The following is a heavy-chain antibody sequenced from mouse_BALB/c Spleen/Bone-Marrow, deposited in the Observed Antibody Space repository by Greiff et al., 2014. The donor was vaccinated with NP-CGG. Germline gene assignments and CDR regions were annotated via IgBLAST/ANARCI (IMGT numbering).Heavy chain of an antibody. J-gene: IGHJ4*01. CDR2: IYPGSGST. CDR1: GYTFTSYW. CDR3: TRDQVRRGYYYAMDY. V-gene: IGHV1S22*01. Sequence: LQQSGSELVRPGASVKLSCKASGYTFTSYWMHWVKQRHGQGLEWIGNIYPGSGSTNYDEKFKSKGTLTVDTSSSTACMHLSSLTSEDSAVYYCTRDQVRRGYYYAMDYWGQGTSVTVSS. D-gene: IGHD2-14*01.